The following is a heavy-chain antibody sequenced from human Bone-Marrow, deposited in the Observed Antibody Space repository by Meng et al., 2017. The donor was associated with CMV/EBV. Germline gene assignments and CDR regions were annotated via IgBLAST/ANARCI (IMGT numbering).Heavy chain of an antibody. CDR3: TRDGHTGRHGWRYDTGWFYP. D-gene: IGHD2-8*02. CDR2: MNPNSGNT. J-gene: IGHJ5*02. Sequence: ASVKVSCKASGYTFIDYDINWVRQASGQGLEWMGWMNPNSGNTGYAQNFQGRLSMTISTSTSTAYMELNSLRSEDTAVYYCTRDGHTGRHGWRYDTGWFYPWGQGTLVTVS. V-gene: IGHV1-8*01. CDR1: GYTFIDYD.